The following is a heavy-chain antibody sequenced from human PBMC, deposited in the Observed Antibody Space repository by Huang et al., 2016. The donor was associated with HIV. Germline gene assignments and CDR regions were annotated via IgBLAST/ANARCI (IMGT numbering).Heavy chain of an antibody. CDR1: GFTFSSYW. V-gene: IGHV3-74*01. CDR2: SNRDGSSS. D-gene: IGHD3-22*01. Sequence: EVQLVESGGGLVQPGGSLRLSCAGSGFTFSSYWMHGVRQAPGKGRVWVSRSNRDGSSSGYSDSVERRFTISRDNAKNTLYLQMNSLRAEDTSVYYCVRDPRIQSWLNYFDYWGQGTLVSVSS. J-gene: IGHJ4*02. CDR3: VRDPRIQSWLNYFDY.